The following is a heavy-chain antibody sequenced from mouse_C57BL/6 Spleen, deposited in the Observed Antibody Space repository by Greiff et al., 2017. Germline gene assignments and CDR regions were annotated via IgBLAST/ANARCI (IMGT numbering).Heavy chain of an antibody. D-gene: IGHD1-1*01. CDR3: ARQVTTVVPYYFDY. Sequence: VQLQQSGPELVKPGASVKISCKASGYTFTDYYMNWVKQSHGKSLEWIGDINPNNGGTSYNQKFKGKATLTVDKSSSTAYMELRSLTSEDSAVXYCARQVTTVVPYYFDYWGQGTTLTVSS. CDR2: INPNNGGT. J-gene: IGHJ2*01. V-gene: IGHV1-26*01. CDR1: GYTFTDYY.